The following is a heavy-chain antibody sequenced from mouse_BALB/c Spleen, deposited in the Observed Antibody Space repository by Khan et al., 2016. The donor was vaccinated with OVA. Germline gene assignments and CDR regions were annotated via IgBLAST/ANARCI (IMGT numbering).Heavy chain of an antibody. V-gene: IGHV1S56*01. Sequence: QVQLQQPGPELVKPGASVRISCKASGYTFTTYYLHWVKQRPGQGLEWIGWIYPRNVNTKYNERFKDKATLTADKSSSTAYMHLSSLTSEDSAVYFCARDDYFVGDAMDYWGQGTSVTVSS. CDR3: ARDDYFVGDAMDY. J-gene: IGHJ4*01. D-gene: IGHD2-4*01. CDR2: IYPRNVNT. CDR1: GYTFTTYY.